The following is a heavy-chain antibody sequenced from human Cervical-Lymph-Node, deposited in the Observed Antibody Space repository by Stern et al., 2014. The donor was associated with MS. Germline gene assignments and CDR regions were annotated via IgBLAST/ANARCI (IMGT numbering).Heavy chain of an antibody. Sequence: VQLVESGAEVKKPGSSVKVSCKASGGTLSSHAISWVRQAPGQGLEWMGGANPSFGTASYAPKFQGRVTLTADESTSTAVMELTSLRSEDTAVYYCARGQKGPVIGVGHFDYWGQGTLVTVSS. CDR2: ANPSFGTA. CDR1: GGTLSSHA. V-gene: IGHV1-69*01. J-gene: IGHJ4*02. D-gene: IGHD3-3*01. CDR3: ARGQKGPVIGVGHFDY.